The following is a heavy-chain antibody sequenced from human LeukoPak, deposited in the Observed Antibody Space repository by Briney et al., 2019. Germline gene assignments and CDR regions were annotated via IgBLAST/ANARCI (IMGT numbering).Heavy chain of an antibody. CDR2: INPNSGGT. J-gene: IGHJ5*02. Sequence: ASVKVSCKASGYTFTSYGISWVRQAPGQGLEWMGWINPNSGGTNYAQKFQGRVTMTRDTSISTAHMELSRLRSDDTAVYYCARANGPRLRFLEWYNWFDPWGQGTLVTVSS. CDR3: ARANGPRLRFLEWYNWFDP. D-gene: IGHD3-3*01. CDR1: GYTFTSYG. V-gene: IGHV1-2*02.